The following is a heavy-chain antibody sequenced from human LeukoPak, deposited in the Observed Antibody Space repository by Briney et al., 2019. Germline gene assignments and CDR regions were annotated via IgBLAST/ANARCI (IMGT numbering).Heavy chain of an antibody. CDR1: GFTFSSYS. D-gene: IGHD3-10*01. Sequence: GSLRLSCAASGFTFSSYSMDWVRQAPGKGLEWVSSISSSSSYIYYADSVKGRFTISRDNAKNSLYLQMNSLRAEDTAVYYCARDLLNGVSDYWGQGTLVTVSS. V-gene: IGHV3-21*01. J-gene: IGHJ4*02. CDR3: ARDLLNGVSDY. CDR2: ISSSSSYI.